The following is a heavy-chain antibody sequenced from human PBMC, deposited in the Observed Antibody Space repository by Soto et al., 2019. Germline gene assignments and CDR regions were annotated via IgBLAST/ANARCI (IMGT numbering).Heavy chain of an antibody. V-gene: IGHV4-34*01. CDR2: INHSGST. J-gene: IGHJ4*02. D-gene: IGHD1-20*01. Sequence: SETLSLTCAVYGGSFSASYWTWIRQSPGKGLEWIAEINHSGSTQYNPSLRSRVTISVDTSKSQFSLKLTSVTAADTALYYCVRNNWNDADWGQGTLVTVSS. CDR1: GGSFSASY. CDR3: VRNNWNDAD.